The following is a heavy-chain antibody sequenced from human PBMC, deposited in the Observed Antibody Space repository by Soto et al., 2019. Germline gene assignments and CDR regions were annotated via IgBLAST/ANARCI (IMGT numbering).Heavy chain of an antibody. D-gene: IGHD3-10*02. Sequence: HPGGSLRLSCAASGLIFSHYRMNWVRQAPGKGLEWVSYISTDGSSMYYADSVKGRITIARDNAKNSLYLHMNSLRAEDTAVYYCARDRGAFYYVFMDVWGKGTTVTVSS. CDR2: ISTDGSSM. CDR3: ARDRGAFYYVFMDV. V-gene: IGHV3-48*01. CDR1: GLIFSHYR. J-gene: IGHJ6*03.